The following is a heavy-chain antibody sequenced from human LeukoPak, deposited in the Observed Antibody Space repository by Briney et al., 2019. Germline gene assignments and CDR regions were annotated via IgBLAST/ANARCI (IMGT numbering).Heavy chain of an antibody. D-gene: IGHD5-24*01. V-gene: IGHV3-48*03. J-gene: IGHJ3*02. CDR1: GFTFSSYE. CDR2: ISSSGSSI. Sequence: HPGGSLRLSCAASGFTFSSYEMNWVRQAPGKGLEWVSYISSSGSSIYYAGSVKGRFTISRDNAKNSMYLQMNSLRGEDTAVYYCARELDGYRDAFDIWGQGTMVTVSS. CDR3: ARELDGYRDAFDI.